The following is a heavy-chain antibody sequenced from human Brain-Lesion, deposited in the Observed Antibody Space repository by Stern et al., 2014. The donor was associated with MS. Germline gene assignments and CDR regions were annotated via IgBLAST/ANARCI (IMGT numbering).Heavy chain of an antibody. Sequence: VQLVESGPGLVKPSQTLSLSCTVSGGSISSGGYYWSWIRQPAGKGLEWIGRIFNSGSTSYTPPLKSRVTISKDTSKNQFSLRLNSMTAADTAVYYCARGRVVPGFQYYATDVWGQGTTVIVSS. J-gene: IGHJ6*02. CDR3: ARGRVVPGFQYYATDV. CDR2: IFNSGST. V-gene: IGHV4-61*02. D-gene: IGHD2-2*01. CDR1: GGSISSGGYY.